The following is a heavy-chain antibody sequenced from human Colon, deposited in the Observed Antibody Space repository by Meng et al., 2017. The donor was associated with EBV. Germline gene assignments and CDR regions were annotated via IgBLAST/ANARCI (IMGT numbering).Heavy chain of an antibody. CDR1: GGSMSSGNYY. CDR3: ASFDHIPRRNYFDY. V-gene: IGHV4-30-4*01. D-gene: IGHD2-21*01. CDR2: IHHSGSA. J-gene: IGHJ4*02. Sequence: GPLQESGPGLVEPSQTLSLTCTVSGGSMSSGNYYWSWIRQPPGKGLEWIGYIHHSGSAYYNPSLKSRVSISVDTSKNQFSLNLNSMTAADTAVYYCASFDHIPRRNYFDYWGQGTLVTVSS.